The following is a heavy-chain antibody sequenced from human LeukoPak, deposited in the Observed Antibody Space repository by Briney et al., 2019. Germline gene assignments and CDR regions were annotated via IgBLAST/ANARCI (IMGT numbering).Heavy chain of an antibody. CDR1: GFTFSSYA. J-gene: IGHJ4*02. Sequence: PGGSLRLSCAASGFTFSSYAMSWVRQAPGKGLEWVSAISGSGGSTYYADSVKGRFTISRDNSKNTLYLQMNSLRAEDTAVYYCAKDKEKYYYSSGSTQCYFDYWGQGTLVTVSS. V-gene: IGHV3-23*01. CDR3: AKDKEKYYYSSGSTQCYFDY. D-gene: IGHD3-10*01. CDR2: ISGSGGST.